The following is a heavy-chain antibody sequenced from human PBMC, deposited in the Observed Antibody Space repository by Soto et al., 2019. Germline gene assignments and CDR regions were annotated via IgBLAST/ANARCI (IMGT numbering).Heavy chain of an antibody. CDR3: ASYSTMVRGVIEYYFDY. CDR1: GGSISSYY. CDR2: IYYSGST. Sequence: LSLTCTVSGGSISSYYWSWIRQPPGKGLEWIGYIYYSGSTNYNPSLKSRVTISVDTSKNQFSLKLSSVTAADTAVYYCASYSTMVRGVIEYYFDYWGQGTLVTVSS. D-gene: IGHD3-10*01. V-gene: IGHV4-59*01. J-gene: IGHJ4*02.